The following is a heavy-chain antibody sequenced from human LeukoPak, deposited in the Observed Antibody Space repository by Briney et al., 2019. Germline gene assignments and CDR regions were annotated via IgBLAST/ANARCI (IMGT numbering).Heavy chain of an antibody. Sequence: GGSLRLSCAASGFTFSSYWMHWVRQAPGKGLVWVSHIHSDGNSASYADSVKGRFTISRDNAKNTLYPQMSSLRAEDTAVYYCTRGVHSSTDYWGQGTLVTVSS. CDR2: IHSDGNSA. CDR3: TRGVHSSTDY. V-gene: IGHV3-74*01. CDR1: GFTFSSYW. J-gene: IGHJ4*02. D-gene: IGHD6-13*01.